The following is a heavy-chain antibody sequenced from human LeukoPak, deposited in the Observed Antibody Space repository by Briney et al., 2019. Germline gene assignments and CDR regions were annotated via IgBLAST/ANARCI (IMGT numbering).Heavy chain of an antibody. D-gene: IGHD5-24*01. CDR3: ARACRDGYNGYAFDI. Sequence: SETLSLTCTVYGGSFSGYYWSWIRQPPGKGLEWIGEINHSGSTNYNPSLKSRVTISVDTSKNQFSLKLSSVTAADTAVYYCARACRDGYNGYAFDIWGQGTMVTASS. CDR2: INHSGST. J-gene: IGHJ3*02. CDR1: GGSFSGYY. V-gene: IGHV4-34*01.